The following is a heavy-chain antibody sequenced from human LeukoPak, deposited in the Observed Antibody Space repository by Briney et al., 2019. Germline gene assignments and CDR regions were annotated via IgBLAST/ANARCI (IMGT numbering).Heavy chain of an antibody. CDR3: ARDRAWNYFDY. CDR2: IEQDGSQK. Sequence: GGSLRLSCAASGFTFSTYWMTWVRQAPGKGLGWVTHIEQDGSQKSYVDSVKGRFTISRDNSKNTLYLQMDSLRAEDTAVYYCARDRAWNYFDYWGQGTLVTVSS. V-gene: IGHV3-7*01. J-gene: IGHJ4*02. CDR1: GFTFSTYW. D-gene: IGHD3-3*01.